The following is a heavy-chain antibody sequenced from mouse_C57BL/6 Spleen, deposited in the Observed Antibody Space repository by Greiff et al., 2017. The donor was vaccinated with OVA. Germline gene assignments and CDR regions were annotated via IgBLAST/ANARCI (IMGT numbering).Heavy chain of an antibody. CDR2: INPNYGTT. J-gene: IGHJ4*01. Sequence: EVHLVESGPELVKPGASVKISCKASGYSFTDYNMNWVKQSNGKSLEWIGVINPNYGTTSYNQKFKGKATLTVHQSSSTAYMQLNSLTSEDSAVYYCARSYGSSHYYAMDYWGQGTSVTVSS. D-gene: IGHD1-1*01. CDR3: ARSYGSSHYYAMDY. CDR1: GYSFTDYN. V-gene: IGHV1-39*01.